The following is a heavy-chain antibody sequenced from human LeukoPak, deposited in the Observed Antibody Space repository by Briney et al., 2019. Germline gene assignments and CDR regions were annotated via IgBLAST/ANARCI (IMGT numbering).Heavy chain of an antibody. D-gene: IGHD6-19*01. J-gene: IGHJ4*02. CDR3: ARSRPYSSGWYSPFDY. V-gene: IGHV4-4*07. CDR2: IYTSGGT. CDR1: GGSISSYY. Sequence: SETLSLTCTVSGGSISSYYWSWIRQPAGKGLEWIGRIYTSGGTNYNPSLKSRVTMSVDTSKNQFSLKLSSVTAADTAVYYCARSRPYSSGWYSPFDYWGQGTLVTVSS.